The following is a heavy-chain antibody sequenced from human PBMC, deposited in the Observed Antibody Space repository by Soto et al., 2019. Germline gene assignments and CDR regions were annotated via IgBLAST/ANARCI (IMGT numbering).Heavy chain of an antibody. J-gene: IGHJ4*02. D-gene: IGHD6-13*01. Sequence: QVQLQESGPGLVKPSETLSLTCTVSGGSISSYYWSWIRQPPGKGLEWIGYIYYSGSTNYNPSLKSPVTISVDTSKNQFSLKLSSVTAADTAVYYCARSSDGSNWYGGGFDYWGQGTLVTVSS. CDR1: GGSISSYY. CDR2: IYYSGST. CDR3: ARSSDGSNWYGGGFDY. V-gene: IGHV4-59*01.